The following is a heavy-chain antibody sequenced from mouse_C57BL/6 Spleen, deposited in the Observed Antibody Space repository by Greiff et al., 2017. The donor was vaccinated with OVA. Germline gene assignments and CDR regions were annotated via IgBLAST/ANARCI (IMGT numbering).Heavy chain of an antibody. Sequence: VQLQQPGAELVKPGASVTMSCKASGYTFTSYWITWVKQRPGQGLEWIGDIYPGSGSTNYNEKFKSKATLTVDTSSSTAYMQLSSLTAEGSAVYYCARGGLGDYWGQGTSVTVSS. V-gene: IGHV1-55*01. CDR1: GYTFTSYW. J-gene: IGHJ4*01. CDR2: IYPGSGST. CDR3: ARGGLGDY.